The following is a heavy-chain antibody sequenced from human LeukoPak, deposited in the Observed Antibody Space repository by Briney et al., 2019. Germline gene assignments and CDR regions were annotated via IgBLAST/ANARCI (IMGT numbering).Heavy chain of an antibody. V-gene: IGHV3-48*01. Sequence: PGGSLRLSCADSGVTFSDYSMNSVRQAPGKGLEWISYIGIDSGNTNYADSVKGRFTISGDKAKNSLYLQMNSLRVEDTAVYYCARDYKYAFDNWGQGTLVTVSS. CDR1: GVTFSDYS. CDR3: ARDYKYAFDN. J-gene: IGHJ4*02. D-gene: IGHD5-24*01. CDR2: IGIDSGNT.